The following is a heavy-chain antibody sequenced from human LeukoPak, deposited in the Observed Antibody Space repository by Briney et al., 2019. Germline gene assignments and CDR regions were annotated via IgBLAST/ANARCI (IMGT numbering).Heavy chain of an antibody. CDR3: ASDSSSWYFAFDI. D-gene: IGHD6-13*01. Sequence: SETLSLTCAVYGGSFSGYYWSWTRQPPGKGLEWIGEINHSGSTNYNPSLKSRVTISVDTSKNQFSLKLSSVTAADTAVYYCASDSSSWYFAFDIWGQGTMVTVSS. V-gene: IGHV4-34*01. J-gene: IGHJ3*02. CDR1: GGSFSGYY. CDR2: INHSGST.